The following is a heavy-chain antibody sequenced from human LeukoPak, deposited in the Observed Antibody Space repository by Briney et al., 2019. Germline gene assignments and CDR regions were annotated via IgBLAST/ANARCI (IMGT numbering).Heavy chain of an antibody. J-gene: IGHJ4*02. CDR1: GYNFNTYW. D-gene: IGHD3-22*01. Sequence: GESLKISCKGSGYNFNTYWMAWVRPMPGKGLEWMGIIYPGGSETRYSPSFQGHVTISADKSISTAYLQWSSLKASDSAIYYCARWYYFDSSGQQGGDXGXGTLVTVSS. V-gene: IGHV5-51*01. CDR3: ARWYYFDSSGQQGGD. CDR2: IYPGGSET.